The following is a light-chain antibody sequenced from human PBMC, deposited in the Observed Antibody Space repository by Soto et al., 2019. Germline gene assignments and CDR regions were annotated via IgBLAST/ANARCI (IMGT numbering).Light chain of an antibody. Sequence: VLSQSPGRVSLSPGERATLSCRASQSVPSTYFAWYQQKPGQPPRLLISGTSTRPTGIPTRFSGSGSGTEFTLTISSLQSEDFAVYYCQQYNNWPLWTFGQGTKVDIK. J-gene: IGKJ1*01. CDR1: QSVPSTY. CDR3: QQYNNWPLWT. V-gene: IGKV3-15*01. CDR2: GTS.